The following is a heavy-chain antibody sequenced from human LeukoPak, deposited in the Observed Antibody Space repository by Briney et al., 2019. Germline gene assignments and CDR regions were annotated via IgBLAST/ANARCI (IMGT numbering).Heavy chain of an antibody. Sequence: ASVKVSCKASGYTFTSYYMHWVRQAPGQGLEWMGIINPSGGSTSYAQKFQGRVTMTRDTSTSTVYMELSSLRSEDTAVYYCARERRRDIVVVPAVPGMDVWGQGTTVTVPS. CDR3: ARERRRDIVVVPAVPGMDV. J-gene: IGHJ6*02. D-gene: IGHD2-2*01. V-gene: IGHV1-46*01. CDR2: INPSGGST. CDR1: GYTFTSYY.